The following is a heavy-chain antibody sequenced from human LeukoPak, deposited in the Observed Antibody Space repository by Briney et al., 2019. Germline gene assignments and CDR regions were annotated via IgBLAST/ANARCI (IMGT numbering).Heavy chain of an antibody. J-gene: IGHJ4*02. Sequence: PSQTLSLTCTVSGASISSGSYYWSWIRQPAGKGLEWFGRIYTSGSTNYNPSLKSRVTISVDTSKNQFSLKLSSVTAADTAVYYCAREEATYYYDSSGFGDWGQGTLVTVSS. CDR2: IYTSGST. CDR3: AREEATYYYDSSGFGD. V-gene: IGHV4-61*02. D-gene: IGHD3-22*01. CDR1: GASISSGSYY.